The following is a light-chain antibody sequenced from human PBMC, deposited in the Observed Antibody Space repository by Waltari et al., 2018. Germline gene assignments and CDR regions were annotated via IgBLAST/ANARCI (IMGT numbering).Light chain of an antibody. CDR2: KAS. CDR1: QSIGSW. J-gene: IGKJ1*01. Sequence: DIQMTQFPSTLSASVGDRVTITCRASQSIGSWLAWYQQKQGEAPKVLIYKASILESGVPSRFSGSGSGTEFTLTISSLQPDDFATYYCQQYQSPPWTFGQGTNVEIK. V-gene: IGKV1-5*03. CDR3: QQYQSPPWT.